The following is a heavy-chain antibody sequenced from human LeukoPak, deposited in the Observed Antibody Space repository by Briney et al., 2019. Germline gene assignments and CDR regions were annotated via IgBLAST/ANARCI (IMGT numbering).Heavy chain of an antibody. CDR1: GGSFSGYY. CDR2: IYYSGST. V-gene: IGHV4-59*01. D-gene: IGHD1-14*01. Sequence: AETLCLTCAVYGGSFSGYYWSWIRQPPGKGLECIGYIYYSGSTNYNPSLKSRVTISVDTSKNQFSLKLSSVTAADTAVYYCARGYRRAFDIWGQGTLVSASS. CDR3: ARGYRRAFDI. J-gene: IGHJ3*02.